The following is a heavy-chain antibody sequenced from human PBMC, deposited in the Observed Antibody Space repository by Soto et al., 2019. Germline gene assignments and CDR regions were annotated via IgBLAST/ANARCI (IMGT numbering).Heavy chain of an antibody. J-gene: IGHJ4*02. V-gene: IGHV4-59*01. CDR1: GDSMTTYY. D-gene: IGHD3-3*01. Sequence: QVQLQESGPGLVKPSGTLSLTCIVSGDSMTTYYWSWIRQSPGKGLEWIGYIFYTGLTKYNPSLDGRVTISVDSSKYQFSLDLNSVIAAYTKVYYCANDNFWSGFENWGQGTLVTVSS. CDR3: ANDNFWSGFEN. CDR2: IFYTGLT.